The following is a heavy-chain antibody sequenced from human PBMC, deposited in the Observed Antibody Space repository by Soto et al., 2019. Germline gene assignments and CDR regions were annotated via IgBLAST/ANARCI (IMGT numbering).Heavy chain of an antibody. Sequence: ASVKVSCKASGHTFTGYYMHWVRQAPGQGLEWMGWINPNSGGTNYAQKFQGRVTMTRDTSISTAYMELSRLRSDDTAVYYCARLAVAGTSVDYWGQGTLVTVSS. D-gene: IGHD6-19*01. CDR3: ARLAVAGTSVDY. V-gene: IGHV1-2*02. CDR1: GHTFTGYY. CDR2: INPNSGGT. J-gene: IGHJ4*02.